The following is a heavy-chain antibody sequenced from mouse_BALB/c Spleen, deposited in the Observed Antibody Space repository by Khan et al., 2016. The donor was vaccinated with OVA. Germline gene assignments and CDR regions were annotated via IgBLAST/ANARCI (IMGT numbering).Heavy chain of an antibody. CDR1: GFSLTSYG. V-gene: IGHV2-9*02. CDR2: IWAGGST. J-gene: IGHJ1*01. D-gene: IGHD1-3*01. CDR3: ARNLGKDVEYFDV. Sequence: QVQLKESGPDLVAPSQSLSITCTVSGFSLTSYGVHWVRQPPGKGLEWLGVIWAGGSTNYNSALMSRLRISQDNSKSQVFIQMNSLQLDDTAMYYCARNLGKDVEYFDVWGEETTVTFSS.